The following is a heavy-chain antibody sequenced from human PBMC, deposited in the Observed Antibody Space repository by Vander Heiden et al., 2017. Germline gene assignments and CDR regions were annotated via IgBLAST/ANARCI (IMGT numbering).Heavy chain of an antibody. CDR3: ARGEDSSGYHP. J-gene: IGHJ5*02. CDR2: IYSGGST. V-gene: IGHV3-53*01. D-gene: IGHD3-22*01. CDR1: GFTVSSHY. Sequence: EVQLVESGGGLIQPGGSLRLSCAASGFTVSSHYMSWVRQAPGKGLDWVSIIYSGGSTYYADSVKGRFTISRDNSKNTLYLQMNSLRAEDTAVYYCARGEDSSGYHPWGQGTLVTVSS.